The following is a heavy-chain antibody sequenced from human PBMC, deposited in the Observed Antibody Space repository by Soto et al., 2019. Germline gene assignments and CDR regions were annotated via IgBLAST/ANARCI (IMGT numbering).Heavy chain of an antibody. CDR1: GITFSSHA. Sequence: EVQLLQSGGGVVQPGGSLRLSCAASGITFSSHAMNWVRQAPGGGLEWVSSLSGSGASTYYADSVKGRFTISRDNSRNTLYLQMLGLRSGHTAIYYCVKAHHDDSSAYYGPRFDHCGQGDLVLVSS. CDR3: VKAHHDDSSAYYGPRFDH. D-gene: IGHD3-22*01. V-gene: IGHV3-23*01. CDR2: LSGSGAST. J-gene: IGHJ4*02.